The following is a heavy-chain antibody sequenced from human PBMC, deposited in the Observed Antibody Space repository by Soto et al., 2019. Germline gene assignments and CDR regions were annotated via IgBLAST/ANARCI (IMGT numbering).Heavy chain of an antibody. Sequence: GGSLRLSCAASGFTFSSYAMHWVRQAPGKGLEWVAVISYDGSNKYYADSVKGRFTISRDNSKNTLYLQMNSLRAEDTAVYYCASGYGDYSADYWGQGTLVTVSS. V-gene: IGHV3-30-3*01. CDR1: GFTFSSYA. CDR2: ISYDGSNK. J-gene: IGHJ4*02. CDR3: ASGYGDYSADY. D-gene: IGHD4-17*01.